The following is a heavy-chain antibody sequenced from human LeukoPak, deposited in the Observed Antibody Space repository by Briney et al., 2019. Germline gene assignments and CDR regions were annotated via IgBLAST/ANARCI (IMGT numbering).Heavy chain of an antibody. V-gene: IGHV4-34*01. CDR2: INHSGST. CDR3: ARGGYTSSFDY. D-gene: IGHD6-13*01. CDR1: GGSFSGYS. Sequence: SETLSLTCAACGGSFSGYSWSWIRQPPGKGLEWIGEINHSGSTNDNPSLRSRVIVSVDTSKNQFSLKLSSVTAADTAVYYCARGGYTSSFDYWGQGTLVTVSS. J-gene: IGHJ4*02.